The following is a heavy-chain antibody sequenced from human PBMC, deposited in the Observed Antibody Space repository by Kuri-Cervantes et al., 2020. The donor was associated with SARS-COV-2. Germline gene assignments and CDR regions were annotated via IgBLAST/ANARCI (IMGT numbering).Heavy chain of an antibody. J-gene: IGHJ6*02. V-gene: IGHV4-61*01. Sequence: ESLKISCTVSDGSVSSGSYYWSWIRQPPGKGLEWIGYIYYSGSTNYNPSLKSRVTISVDTSKNQFSLKLSSVTAADTAVYYCARGVTIFGEDVWGQGTTVTVSS. D-gene: IGHD3-3*01. CDR1: DGSVSSGSYY. CDR3: ARGVTIFGEDV. CDR2: IYYSGST.